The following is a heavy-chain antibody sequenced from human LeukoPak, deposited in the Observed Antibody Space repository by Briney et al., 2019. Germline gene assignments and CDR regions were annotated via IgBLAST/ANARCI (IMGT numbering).Heavy chain of an antibody. CDR3: ARMTHYYDSSGTDKAFDI. CDR1: GLSVSSTGMR. Sequence: SGPTLVNPTQTLTLTCTCSGLSVSSTGMRVSWIRQPPGKALEWLARIDWDDDKFYSTSLKTRLTISKDTSKNQVVLTMTNMDPVDTATYYCARMTHYYDSSGTDKAFDIWGQGTMVTVSS. V-gene: IGHV2-70*04. J-gene: IGHJ3*02. D-gene: IGHD3-22*01. CDR2: IDWDDDK.